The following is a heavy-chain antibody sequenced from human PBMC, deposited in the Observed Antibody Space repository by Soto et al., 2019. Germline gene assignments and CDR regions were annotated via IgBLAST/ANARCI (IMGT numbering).Heavy chain of an antibody. CDR1: GGSFSGYY. CDR2: INHSGST. V-gene: IGHV4-34*01. Sequence: QVQLQQWRAGLLKPSETLSLTCAVYGGSFSGYYWSWIRQPPGKGLEWIGEINHSGSTNYNPSLNFRVTISVDSSNNHFSLKLGSVTGGDPACYYCATVAAVTTVPRDTYGVDWFDPWGQRSLVSVSS. D-gene: IGHD4-17*01. J-gene: IGHJ5*02. CDR3: ATVAAVTTVPRDTYGVDWFDP.